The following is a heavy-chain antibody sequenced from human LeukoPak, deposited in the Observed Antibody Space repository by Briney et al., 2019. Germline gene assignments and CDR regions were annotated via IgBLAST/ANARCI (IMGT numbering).Heavy chain of an antibody. V-gene: IGHV3-21*01. CDR1: GFTFSSHS. D-gene: IGHD3-10*01. J-gene: IGHJ3*02. CDR2: ISSSSIYI. Sequence: PGGSLRLSCAASGFTFSSHSMNWVRQAPGKGLQWVSSISSSSIYIYYADSVKGRFTISRDNAKNSLYLQMNSLRGEDTAVYYCARGDGATSPDVFDIWGQGTMVTVSS. CDR3: ARGDGATSPDVFDI.